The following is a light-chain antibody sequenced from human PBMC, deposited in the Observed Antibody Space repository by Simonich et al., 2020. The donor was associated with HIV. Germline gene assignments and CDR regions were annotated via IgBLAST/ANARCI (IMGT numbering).Light chain of an antibody. CDR1: QSVSSN. CDR2: DAS. Sequence: DIVMTQSPATLSVSPGERATLSCRASQSVSSNVAWYQQKLGQAPRLLIYDASNRATGIPARCSGSGSGTEFTLTISSLQSEDFAVYYCQQYNNWPPYTFGQGTKLEIK. CDR3: QQYNNWPPYT. J-gene: IGKJ2*01. V-gene: IGKV3-15*01.